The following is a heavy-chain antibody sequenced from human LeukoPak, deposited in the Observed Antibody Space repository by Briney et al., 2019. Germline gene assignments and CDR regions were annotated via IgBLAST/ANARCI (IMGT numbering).Heavy chain of an antibody. V-gene: IGHV4-61*08. CDR2: IYYSGST. CDR1: GGSISSGDYY. J-gene: IGHJ3*02. CDR3: ARAAEAMTTVTTSTPDAFDI. D-gene: IGHD4-17*01. Sequence: SETLSLTCTVSGGSISSGDYYWSWIRQPPGKGLEWIGYIYYSGSTNYNPSLKSRVTISVDTSKNQFSLKLSSVTAADTAVYYCARAAEAMTTVTTSTPDAFDIWGQGTMVTVSS.